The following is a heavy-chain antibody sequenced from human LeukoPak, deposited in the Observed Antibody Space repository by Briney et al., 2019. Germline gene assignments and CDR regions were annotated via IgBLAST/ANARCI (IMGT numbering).Heavy chain of an antibody. D-gene: IGHD3-3*01. CDR2: ISYDGSNK. V-gene: IGHV3-30*18. Sequence: PGRSLRLSCAASGFTFSSYGMHWVRQAPGKGLEWVAVISYDGSNKYYADSVKGRFTISRDNSKNTLYLQMNSLRAEDTAVYYCAKDFSFGAGWFDPWGQGTLVTVSS. J-gene: IGHJ5*02. CDR1: GFTFSSYG. CDR3: AKDFSFGAGWFDP.